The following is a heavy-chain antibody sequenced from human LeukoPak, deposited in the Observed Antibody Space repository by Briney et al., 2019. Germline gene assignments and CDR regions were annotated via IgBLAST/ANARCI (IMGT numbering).Heavy chain of an antibody. V-gene: IGHV4-38-2*02. CDR2: IYHSGST. CDR3: ARDSRITMIVVRAFDI. CDR1: TYSISSGYY. D-gene: IGHD3-22*01. J-gene: IGHJ3*02. Sequence: SETLSLTCTVSTYSISSGYYWGWIRQPPGKGLGWSGSIYHSGSTYYNPSLKSRVTISVDTSKNPFSLKLSSVTAADTAVYYCARDSRITMIVVRAFDIWGQGTMVTVSS.